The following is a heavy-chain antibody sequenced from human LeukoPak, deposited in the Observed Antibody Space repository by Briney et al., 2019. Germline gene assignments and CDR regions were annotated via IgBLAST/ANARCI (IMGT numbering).Heavy chain of an antibody. D-gene: IGHD5-24*01. Sequence: SETLSLTCTVSGDSISNYYWSWIRQPPGKGLEWIGRISGSGTITYNPALQSRLTISIDTSKNQFSLKLMSVTAADTAVYYCARGRSRDFDYWGQGTLVTVSS. J-gene: IGHJ4*02. CDR3: ARGRSRDFDY. V-gene: IGHV4-4*07. CDR1: GDSISNYY. CDR2: ISGSGTI.